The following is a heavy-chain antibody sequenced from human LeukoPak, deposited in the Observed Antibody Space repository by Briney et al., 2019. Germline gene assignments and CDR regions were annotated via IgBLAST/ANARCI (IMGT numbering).Heavy chain of an antibody. V-gene: IGHV4-4*07. CDR2: IYTSGST. CDR1: GGSISSYY. J-gene: IGHJ4*02. Sequence: SETLSLTCTVSGGSISSYYWSWIRQPAGKGLEWIGRIYTSGSTNYNPSLKSRVTKSVDTSKNQFSLRLSSVTAADTAVYYCAGNYYDFWSGYFDYWGQGTLVTVSS. CDR3: AGNYYDFWSGYFDY. D-gene: IGHD3-3*01.